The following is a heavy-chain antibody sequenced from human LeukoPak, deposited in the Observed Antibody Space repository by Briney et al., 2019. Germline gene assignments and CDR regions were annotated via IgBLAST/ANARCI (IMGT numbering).Heavy chain of an antibody. Sequence: GGSLRVSCAASGFTFSSYCMDWVRQVPGKGLVWVSGINSDGRMTRYAESVKGGFTISRDNDKNTLYLQMSSLRAEDTAVYYCARVGSTDSPHAFDIWGQGTTVTVSS. J-gene: IGHJ3*02. CDR2: INSDGRMT. CDR1: GFTFSSYC. CDR3: ARVGSTDSPHAFDI. D-gene: IGHD3-22*01. V-gene: IGHV3-74*01.